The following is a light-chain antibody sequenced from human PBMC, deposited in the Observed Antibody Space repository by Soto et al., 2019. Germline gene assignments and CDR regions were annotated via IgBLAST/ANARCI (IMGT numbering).Light chain of an antibody. J-gene: IGLJ1*01. V-gene: IGLV2-14*01. Sequence: ALTQPASVSGSPGQSITISCSGASSDVGGYNYVSWYQQHPGNAPKLMIYEVSNRPSGVSNRFSGSKSGNTASLTISGLQAEDEADYYCISYTSSSTPYVFGTGTKVTV. CDR1: SSDVGGYNY. CDR2: EVS. CDR3: ISYTSSSTPYV.